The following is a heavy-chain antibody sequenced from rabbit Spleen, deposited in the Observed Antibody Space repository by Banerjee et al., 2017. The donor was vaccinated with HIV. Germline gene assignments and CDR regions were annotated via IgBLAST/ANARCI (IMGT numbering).Heavy chain of an antibody. Sequence: QEQLVESGGGLVQPEGSPTLTCTASGFSFGDRDVMCWVRQAPGKGLEWIACINVATGKPVYATWAKGRFTISRTSSTTVTLRMTSLTAADRATYFCARDLVGVIGWNFYLWGPGTLVTVS. V-gene: IGHV1S45*01. CDR3: ARDLVGVIGWNFYL. CDR1: GFSFGDRDV. J-gene: IGHJ4*01. D-gene: IGHD1-1*01. CDR2: INVATGKP.